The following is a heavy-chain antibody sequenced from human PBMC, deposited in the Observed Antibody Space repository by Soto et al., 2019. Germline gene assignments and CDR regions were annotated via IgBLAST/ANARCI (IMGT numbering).Heavy chain of an antibody. V-gene: IGHV3-30*03. D-gene: IGHD2-2*01. CDR3: TTDKMYVSVVAAIVDLDN. J-gene: IGHJ4*02. Sequence: PGGSLRLSCAASGFTFSSYGMHWVRQAPGKGLEWVAVISYDGSNKYYADSVKGRFTISRDNSKNTAYMELSSLRSDDTAVYYCTTDKMYVSVVAAIVDLDNWGQGTRVTVSS. CDR2: ISYDGSNK. CDR1: GFTFSSYG.